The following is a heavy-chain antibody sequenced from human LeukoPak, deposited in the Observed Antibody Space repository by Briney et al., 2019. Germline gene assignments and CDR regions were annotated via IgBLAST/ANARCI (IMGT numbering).Heavy chain of an antibody. Sequence: SETLSLTCTVSGGSISGYYWSWIRQPAGKGLEWIGRIYTSGSANYNPSLKTRVTMLVDTSKNQFSLKLSSVTAADMAVYYCAREPLWSGYSYYYYYMDVWGKGTTVTVSS. CDR2: IYTSGSA. CDR3: AREPLWSGYSYYYYYMDV. J-gene: IGHJ6*03. D-gene: IGHD3-3*01. CDR1: GGSISGYY. V-gene: IGHV4-4*07.